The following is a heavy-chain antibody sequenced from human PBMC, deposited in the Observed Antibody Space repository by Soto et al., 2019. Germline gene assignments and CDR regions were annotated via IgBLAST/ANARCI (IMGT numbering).Heavy chain of an antibody. Sequence: SETLSLTCAVSGGSISSSDYSWSWIRQPPGKGLEWIGYIYHSGSTYYNPSLKSRVTISVDRSKNQFSLKLSSVTAADTAVYYCASWINVTKERFDAFDIWGQGKMVTVSS. CDR3: ASWINVTKERFDAFDI. CDR1: GGSISSSDYS. J-gene: IGHJ3*02. V-gene: IGHV4-30-2*01. CDR2: IYHSGST. D-gene: IGHD4-17*01.